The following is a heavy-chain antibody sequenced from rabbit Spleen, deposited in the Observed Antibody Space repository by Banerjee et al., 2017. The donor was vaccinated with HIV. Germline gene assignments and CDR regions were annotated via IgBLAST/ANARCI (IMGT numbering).Heavy chain of an antibody. V-gene: IGHV1S40*01. D-gene: IGHD4-1*01. Sequence: QSLEESGGDLVKPGASLTLTCTASGFDLSSYYYICWVRQAPGKGLEWIACIYITGGSTYYASWAKGRFTISETSSTTVTLQMTSLTAADTATYFCARDVGSSGWGSRLDLWGQGTLVTVS. CDR3: ARDVGSSGWGSRLDL. CDR1: GFDLSSYYY. J-gene: IGHJ3*01. CDR2: IYITGGST.